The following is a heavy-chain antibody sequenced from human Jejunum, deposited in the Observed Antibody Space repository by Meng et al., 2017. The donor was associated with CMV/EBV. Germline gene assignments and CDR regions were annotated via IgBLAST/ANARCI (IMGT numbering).Heavy chain of an antibody. J-gene: IGHJ4*02. CDR2: VSDNETNR. V-gene: IGHV3-30-3*01. Sequence: AFELPFGNYPMHWIRQAPGKGLEWVSVVSDNETNRYHAGSVMGRFTTSRDNSKNTLYLQMNSLRGDGTAIYYCASENDYRNYFDQWGQGTLVTVSS. CDR1: ELPFGNYP. D-gene: IGHD4-11*01. CDR3: ASENDYRNYFDQ.